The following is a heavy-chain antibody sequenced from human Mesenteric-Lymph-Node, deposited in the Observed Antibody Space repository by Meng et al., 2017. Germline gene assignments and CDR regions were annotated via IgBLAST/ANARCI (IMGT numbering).Heavy chain of an antibody. Sequence: QGRRVGSGGGLVQPGGSLGLSCAASCFTFSDYYMSWIRQAPGKGLEWVSSISSSSSYIYYADSVKGRFTISRDNAKNSLYLQMNSLRAEDTAVYYCARAAITMVREPNDYWGQGTLVTVSS. CDR1: CFTFSDYY. CDR2: ISSSSSYI. V-gene: IGHV3-11*06. D-gene: IGHD3-10*01. J-gene: IGHJ4*02. CDR3: ARAAITMVREPNDY.